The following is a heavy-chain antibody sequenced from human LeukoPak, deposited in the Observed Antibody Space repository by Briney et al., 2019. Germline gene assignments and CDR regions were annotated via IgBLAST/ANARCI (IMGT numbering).Heavy chain of an antibody. CDR1: GGSISSGSYY. CDR2: IYTSGST. CDR3: ARVGYYDSSGYVDY. Sequence: TSETLSLTCTVSGGSISSGSYYWSWIRQPAGKGLEWIGRIYTSGSTNYSPSLKSRVTISVDTSKNQFSLKLSSVTAADTAVYYCARVGYYDSSGYVDYWGQGTLVTVSS. D-gene: IGHD3-22*01. V-gene: IGHV4-61*02. J-gene: IGHJ4*02.